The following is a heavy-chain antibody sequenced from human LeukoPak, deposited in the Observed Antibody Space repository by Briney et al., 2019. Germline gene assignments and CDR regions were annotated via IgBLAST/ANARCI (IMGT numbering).Heavy chain of an antibody. CDR1: GFAFSNYA. CDR2: ISGSGDDT. Sequence: QPGGSLTLSCAASGFAFSNYAMSWVRQVPAGGLQWVSSISGSGDDTYYADSVKGRFTISRDNSENTLYLHMHSLRAEDTAIYYCAKDQRYSYDIFWGLGTLVTVSS. D-gene: IGHD5-12*01. CDR3: AKDQRYSYDIF. V-gene: IGHV3-23*01. J-gene: IGHJ4*02.